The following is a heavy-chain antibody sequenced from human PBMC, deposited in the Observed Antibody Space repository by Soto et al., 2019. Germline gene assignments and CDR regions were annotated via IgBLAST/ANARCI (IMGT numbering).Heavy chain of an antibody. CDR1: GFIFSEYQ. CDR2: IGAASDT. V-gene: IGHV3-13*01. J-gene: IGHJ6*02. D-gene: IGHD7-27*01. CDR3: ARGVLGPGDYYYGMDV. Sequence: GGSLRLSCVVSGFIFSEYQFNWVRQAPGEGLEWVSGIGAASDTYYPVSVQGRFTVSRDNAKKSLYLQMDSLRAGDTAVYYCARGVLGPGDYYYGMDVWGQGTTVTVSS.